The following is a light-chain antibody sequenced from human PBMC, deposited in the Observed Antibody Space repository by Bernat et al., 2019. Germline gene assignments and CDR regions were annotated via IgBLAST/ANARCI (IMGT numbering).Light chain of an antibody. CDR2: KDI. J-gene: IGLJ2*01. CDR1: SLPRQY. Sequence: SYELTQPPSVPVSPGQTASITCSGDSLPRQYAYWYQQKPGQAPVMVIKKDIERPSGIPERFSGSSSGTTVTLTISGVQAEDEADYYCQSADSSGSDVLFGGGTKLTVL. V-gene: IGLV3-25*02. CDR3: QSADSSGSDVL.